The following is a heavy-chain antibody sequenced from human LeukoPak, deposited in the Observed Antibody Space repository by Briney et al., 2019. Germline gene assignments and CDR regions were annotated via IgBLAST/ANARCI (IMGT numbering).Heavy chain of an antibody. V-gene: IGHV3-48*01. J-gene: IGHJ4*02. Sequence: PGGSLRLSCAASGFTFSSYSMNWVRQAPGKGLECISYISSSSSTIYYADSVKGRFTISRDNAKNSLYLQMSSLRAEDTAVYYCARRGELTPPYYSDYWGQGTLVTVSS. CDR1: GFTFSSYS. CDR2: ISSSSSTI. D-gene: IGHD1-26*01. CDR3: ARRGELTPPYYSDY.